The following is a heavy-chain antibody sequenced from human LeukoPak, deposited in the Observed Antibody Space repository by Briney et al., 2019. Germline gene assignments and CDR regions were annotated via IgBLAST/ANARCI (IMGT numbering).Heavy chain of an antibody. CDR2: ISSSSSYI. CDR1: GFTFSSYS. CDR3: ATHSSSWEYFDY. Sequence: GGSLRLSCAASGFTFSSYSMNWVRQAREKGLEWVSSISSSSSYIYYADSVKGRFTISRDNAKNSLYLQMNSLRAEDTAVYYCATHSSSWEYFDYWGQGTLVTVSS. D-gene: IGHD6-13*01. J-gene: IGHJ4*02. V-gene: IGHV3-21*01.